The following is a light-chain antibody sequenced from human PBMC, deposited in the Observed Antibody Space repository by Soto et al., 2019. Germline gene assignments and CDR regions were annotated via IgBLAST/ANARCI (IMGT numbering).Light chain of an antibody. J-gene: IGKJ2*01. Sequence: EIVLTQSPGTLSLSPGERATLSCRGSQSISSSYLGWYQQKPGQAPRLLIYGASSRATGIPDRFSGSGSGTDFTLTISRLEPEDFAVYYCRQYGNSPYTFGQGTKLEIK. CDR1: QSISSSY. CDR2: GAS. CDR3: RQYGNSPYT. V-gene: IGKV3-20*01.